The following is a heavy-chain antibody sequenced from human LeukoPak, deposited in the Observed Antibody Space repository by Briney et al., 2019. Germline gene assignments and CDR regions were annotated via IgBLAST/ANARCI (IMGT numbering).Heavy chain of an antibody. Sequence: GGSLRLSCAASGFTVSSNYMPWVRQAPGKGLEWVSVIYSSGITYFVDFVKGRFTNSRANSKNTLYLQMNSLRAGDTGVYYCARDLAYFDYWGQGTLVTVSS. V-gene: IGHV3-53*01. D-gene: IGHD3-16*01. J-gene: IGHJ4*02. CDR3: ARDLAYFDY. CDR2: IYSSGIT. CDR1: GFTVSSNY.